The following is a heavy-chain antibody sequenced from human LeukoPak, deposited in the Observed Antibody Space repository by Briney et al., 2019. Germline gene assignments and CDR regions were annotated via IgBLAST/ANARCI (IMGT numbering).Heavy chain of an antibody. CDR3: ARTGYCSGGSCYSWGYYYYYMDV. CDR1: GGTFSSYA. J-gene: IGHJ6*03. Sequence: VASVKVSCKASGGTFSSYAISWVRQAPGQGLEWMGWISAYNGNTNYAQKLQGRVTMTTDTSTSTAYMELRSLRSDDTAVYYCARTGYCSGGSCYSWGYYYYYMDVWGKGTTVTTSS. D-gene: IGHD2-15*01. V-gene: IGHV1-18*01. CDR2: ISAYNGNT.